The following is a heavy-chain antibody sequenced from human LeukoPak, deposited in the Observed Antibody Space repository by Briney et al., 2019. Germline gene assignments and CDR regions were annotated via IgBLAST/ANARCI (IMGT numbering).Heavy chain of an antibody. D-gene: IGHD7-27*01. CDR1: VYTFTSYG. V-gene: IGHV1-18*01. J-gene: IGHJ3*02. CDR3: ARGDWGDASDI. CDR2: ISAYNGNT. Sequence: GASVKVSCKASVYTFTSYGICWVRQAPGQGLEWMGWISAYNGNTHDAQKFQGRVTMTTDTATSATYMEMRSLRSDDTSMYYCARGDWGDASDIWGQGTLVTVPS.